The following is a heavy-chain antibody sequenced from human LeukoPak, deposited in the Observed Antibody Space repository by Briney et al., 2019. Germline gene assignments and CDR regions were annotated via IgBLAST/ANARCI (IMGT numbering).Heavy chain of an antibody. CDR2: INHSGST. CDR3: ARVVDPGGYYYFYYMDV. CDR1: GGSFSGYY. V-gene: IGHV4-34*01. D-gene: IGHD3-16*01. Sequence: PSETLSLTCAVYGGSFSGYYWSWIRQPPGKGLGWIGEINHSGSTNYNPSLKSRVTISVDTSKNQLSLKLSSVPAADTAVYYCARVVDPGGYYYFYYMDVWGKGTTVTVSS. J-gene: IGHJ6*03.